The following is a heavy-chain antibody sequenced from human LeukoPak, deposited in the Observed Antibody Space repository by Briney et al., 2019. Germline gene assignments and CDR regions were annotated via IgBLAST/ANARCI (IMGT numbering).Heavy chain of an antibody. CDR2: INPSGGST. V-gene: IGHV1-46*01. CDR1: GYTFTSYY. Sequence: ASVKVSCKASGYTFTSYYMHWVRQAPGQGLEWMGIINPSGGSTSYAQKFQGRVTMTRDTSTSTAYMELSSLRSEDTAVYYCARGSSYYDSSGYLQSGYFDYWGQGTLVTVSS. CDR3: ARGSSYYDSSGYLQSGYFDY. J-gene: IGHJ4*02. D-gene: IGHD3-22*01.